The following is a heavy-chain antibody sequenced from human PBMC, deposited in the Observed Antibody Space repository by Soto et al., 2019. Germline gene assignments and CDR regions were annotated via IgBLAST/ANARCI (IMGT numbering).Heavy chain of an antibody. CDR2: IYPGDSDT. V-gene: IGHV5-51*01. CDR1: GYSFTSYW. J-gene: IGHJ4*02. D-gene: IGHD3-9*01. Sequence: TGESLKISCKGSGYSFTSYWIGWVRQMPGKGLEWMGIIYPGDSDTRYSPSFPGQVTISADKSIRTAYLQWSSLKASDTAVYYCARHRNYDILTGHPDYWGQGTLVTVSS. CDR3: ARHRNYDILTGHPDY.